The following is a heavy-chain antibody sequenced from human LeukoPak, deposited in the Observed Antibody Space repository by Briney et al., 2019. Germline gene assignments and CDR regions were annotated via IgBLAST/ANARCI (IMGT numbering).Heavy chain of an antibody. D-gene: IGHD5-12*01. CDR2: IRSKANSYAT. Sequence: GGSLRPSCAASGFTFSDSAMHWVRQASGKGLEWVGRIRSKANSYATAYAASVEGRFTISRDDSKNTAYLQMNSLKTEDTAVYYCTRQTFHSGNDWNLDYWGQGTLVTVSS. CDR1: GFTFSDSA. CDR3: TRQTFHSGNDWNLDY. V-gene: IGHV3-73*01. J-gene: IGHJ4*02.